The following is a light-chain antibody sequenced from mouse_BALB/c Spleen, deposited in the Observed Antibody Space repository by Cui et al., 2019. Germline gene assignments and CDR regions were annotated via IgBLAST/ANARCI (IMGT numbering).Light chain of an antibody. Sequence: DIVMTQSHKFMSTSVGDRVSIPCKASQDVGTAVAWYQQKPGQSPKLLIYWASTRHTGVPDRFTGSGSGTDFTLTISNVQSEDLADYLCQQYSSHTFGGGTKLEIK. V-gene: IGKV6-23*01. J-gene: IGKJ2*01. CDR3: QQYSSHT. CDR1: QDVGTA. CDR2: WAS.